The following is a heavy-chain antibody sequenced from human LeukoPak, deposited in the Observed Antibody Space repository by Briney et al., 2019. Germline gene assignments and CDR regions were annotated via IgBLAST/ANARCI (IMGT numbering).Heavy chain of an antibody. CDR1: GFTFSSYG. V-gene: IGHV3-30*18. Sequence: GGSLRLSCAVSGFTFSSYGMHWVRQAPGKGLEWMAVISYDGTNKYYADSVKGRFTISRDNSKNTLYLQMNSLRAEDTAVYYCAKDLNYDFWSGLGNWGQGTLVTVSS. D-gene: IGHD3-3*01. J-gene: IGHJ4*02. CDR2: ISYDGTNK. CDR3: AKDLNYDFWSGLGN.